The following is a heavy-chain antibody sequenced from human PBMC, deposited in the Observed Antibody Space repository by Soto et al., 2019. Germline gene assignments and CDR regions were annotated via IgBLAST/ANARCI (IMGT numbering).Heavy chain of an antibody. D-gene: IGHD3-3*01. CDR2: INPSGST. J-gene: IGHJ6*02. V-gene: IGHV4-34*01. CDR3: ARGGITLYDYGLDV. CDR1: GGSFSGHY. Sequence: QVQLQQWGAGLLRPSETLSLTCAVYGGSFSGHYCSWIRQSPGKGLEWIGEINPSGSTKYNPSLKSRVTISADRSRNHFSLKLCSVTAADTAVFYCARGGITLYDYGLDVWGQGTTVTVSS.